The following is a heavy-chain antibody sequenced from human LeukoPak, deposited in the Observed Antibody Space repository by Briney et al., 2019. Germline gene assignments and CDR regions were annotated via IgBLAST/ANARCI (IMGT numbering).Heavy chain of an antibody. CDR3: ALLAVASDFDY. D-gene: IGHD6-19*01. CDR1: GFPFSVYE. V-gene: IGHV3-48*03. Sequence: GGSLRLSCAVSGFPFSVYEMNWVRQAPGKGLEWVSSIGSSGTTRYYADSVKGRFSISRDNAENSLFLQMNSLRVEDTGIYYCALLAVASDFDYWGQGALVTVSS. J-gene: IGHJ4*02. CDR2: IGSSGTTR.